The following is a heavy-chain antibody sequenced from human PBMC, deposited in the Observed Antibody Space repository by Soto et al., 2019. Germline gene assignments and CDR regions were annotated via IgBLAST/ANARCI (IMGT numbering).Heavy chain of an antibody. CDR2: ISSSSSTI. V-gene: IGHV3-48*02. Sequence: GGSLRLSCAASGFTFSSYSMNWVRQAPGKGLEWVSYISSSSSTIYYADSVKGRFTISRDNAKNSLYLQMNSLRDEDTAVYYCARDASDSGFDAFDIWGQGTMVTVSS. D-gene: IGHD5-12*01. CDR3: ARDASDSGFDAFDI. CDR1: GFTFSSYS. J-gene: IGHJ3*02.